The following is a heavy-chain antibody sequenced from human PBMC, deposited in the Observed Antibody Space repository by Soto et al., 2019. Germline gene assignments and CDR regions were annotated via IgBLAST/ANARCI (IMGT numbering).Heavy chain of an antibody. CDR1: GFTFSSYS. Sequence: GGSLRLSCAASGFTFSSYSMNWVRQAPGKGLEWVSSISSSSSYIYYADSVKGRFTISRDNAKNSLYLQMNSLRAEDTAVYYCARVGVVTASKSDYWGQGTLVTVSS. J-gene: IGHJ4*02. D-gene: IGHD2-21*02. V-gene: IGHV3-21*01. CDR3: ARVGVVTASKSDY. CDR2: ISSSSSYI.